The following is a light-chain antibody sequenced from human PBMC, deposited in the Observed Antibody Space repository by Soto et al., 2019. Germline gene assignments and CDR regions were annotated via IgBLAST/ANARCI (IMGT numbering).Light chain of an antibody. J-gene: IGKJ5*01. CDR3: QQRNTWPIT. CDR1: QTVTSY. Sequence: EIVLTQSPATLSLSPGESATLSCRASQTVTSYLAWYQQKPGQAPRLLIYDAYNRATGIPARFSGSGSGTDFTLTIISLEPEDFALYYCQQRNTWPITFGQGTRLEI. CDR2: DAY. V-gene: IGKV3-11*01.